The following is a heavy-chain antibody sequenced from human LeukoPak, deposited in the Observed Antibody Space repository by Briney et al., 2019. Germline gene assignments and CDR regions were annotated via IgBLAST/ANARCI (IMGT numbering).Heavy chain of an antibody. CDR2: IKQDGSES. V-gene: IGHV3-7*01. CDR1: GFTFSTSW. J-gene: IGHJ4*02. Sequence: QPGRSLRLSCAPSGFTFSTSWMSWVRQAPGKGLEWVANIKQDGSESYYVGSVKGRFTISRDNAKNSLYLQMNSLRAEDTAVYYCARHDFASPFDYWGQGILVTVSS. D-gene: IGHD2-21*02. CDR3: ARHDFASPFDY.